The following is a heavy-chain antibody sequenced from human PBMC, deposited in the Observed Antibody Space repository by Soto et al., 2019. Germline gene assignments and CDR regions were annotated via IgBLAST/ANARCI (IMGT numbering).Heavy chain of an antibody. CDR3: ARGVSAGVDY. CDR1: GYSFTSLD. Sequence: ASVKVSCKASGYSFTSLDINWVRQTAGQGLEWMGWMQPSTGRTGYAQKFQGRVTMARDTSINTAYMELTTLTSDDTAFYYCARGVSAGVDYWGQGTLVTVSS. J-gene: IGHJ4*02. D-gene: IGHD1-26*01. CDR2: MQPSTGRT. V-gene: IGHV1-8*01.